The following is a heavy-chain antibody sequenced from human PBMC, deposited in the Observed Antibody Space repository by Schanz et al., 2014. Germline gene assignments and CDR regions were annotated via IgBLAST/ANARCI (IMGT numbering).Heavy chain of an antibody. CDR3: AREKVDIVVIPGARRNYYYSGMDV. D-gene: IGHD2-2*01. CDR1: GGSISSYY. Sequence: QAQLQESGPGLVKPSETLSLTCSVSGGSISSYYWSWIRQPAGKGLEWIGRFYSSGSTNYNPSLQSRVTMSIDTSKNQFSLKLSSVTAADTAVYYCAREKVDIVVIPGARRNYYYSGMDVWGQGTTVTVSS. V-gene: IGHV4-4*07. CDR2: FYSSGST. J-gene: IGHJ6*02.